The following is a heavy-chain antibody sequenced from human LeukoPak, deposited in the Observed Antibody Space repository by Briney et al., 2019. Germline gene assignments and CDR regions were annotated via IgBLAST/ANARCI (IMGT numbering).Heavy chain of an antibody. D-gene: IGHD1-14*01. CDR3: ARNRPFDY. V-gene: IGHV3-53*01. CDR1: GFTVITNY. Sequence: TGGSLRLSCAASGFTVITNYMSWVRQAPGKGLEWVSVIYSGGSTYYADSVKGRFTISRDNSKNTLYLQMNSLRAEDTAVYYCARNRPFDYWGQGTLVTVSS. CDR2: IYSGGST. J-gene: IGHJ4*02.